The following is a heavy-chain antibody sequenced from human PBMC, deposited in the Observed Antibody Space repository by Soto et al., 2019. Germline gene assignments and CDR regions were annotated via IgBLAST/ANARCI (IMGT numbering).Heavy chain of an antibody. CDR1: GGTFSNSG. D-gene: IGHD6-13*01. CDR2: IIPIFGTA. V-gene: IGHV1-69*13. CDR3: ARDRAAAGTYYYYGMDV. J-gene: IGHJ6*02. Sequence: VASVKVSCKASGGTFSNSGISWVRQAPGQGLEWMGGIIPIFGTANYAQKFQGRVTITADESTSTAYMELSSLRSEDTAVYYCARDRAAAGTYYYYGMDVWGQGTTVTVSS.